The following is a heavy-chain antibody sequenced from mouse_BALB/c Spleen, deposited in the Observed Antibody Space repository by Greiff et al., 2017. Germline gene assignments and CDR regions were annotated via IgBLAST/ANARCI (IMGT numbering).Heavy chain of an antibody. D-gene: IGHD2-3*01. CDR1: GYTFTSYV. CDR2: INPYNDGT. V-gene: IGHV1-14*01. CDR3: ARKGDYDGYSDFFAY. J-gene: IGHJ3*01. Sequence: EVKLMESGPELVKPGASVKMSCKASGYTFTSYVMHWVKQKPGQGLEWIGYINPYNDGTKYNEKFKGKATFTADTSSNTAYMQLSSLTSEDSAVYYCARKGDYDGYSDFFAYWGQGTLVTVSA.